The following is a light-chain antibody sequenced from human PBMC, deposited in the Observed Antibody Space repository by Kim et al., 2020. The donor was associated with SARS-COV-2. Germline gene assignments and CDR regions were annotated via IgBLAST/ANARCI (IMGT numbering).Light chain of an antibody. CDR3: QKYNSAPWT. J-gene: IGKJ1*01. V-gene: IGKV1-27*01. CDR2: AAS. CDR1: QDIANS. Sequence: ASVEDRVPIPCRASQDIANSLAWYQQKPGKVPQVLIYAASTLQSGVPSRFSGSGSGTEFTLTIGSLQTEDVATYYCQKYNSAPWTFGPGTKVDIK.